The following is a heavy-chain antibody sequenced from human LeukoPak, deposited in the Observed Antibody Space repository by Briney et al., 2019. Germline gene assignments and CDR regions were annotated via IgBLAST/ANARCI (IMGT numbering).Heavy chain of an antibody. D-gene: IGHD3-10*01. V-gene: IGHV1-2*02. CDR2: INPNSGGT. CDR1: GYTFTGYY. Sequence: ASVKVSCKASGYTFTGYYIHWVRHAPGQGLEWMGWINPNSGGTNYAQKFQGRVTMTRDTSISTAYMELSRLRSDDTAVYYCARDKGTRFGELSPRWGQGTLVTVSS. J-gene: IGHJ4*02. CDR3: ARDKGTRFGELSPR.